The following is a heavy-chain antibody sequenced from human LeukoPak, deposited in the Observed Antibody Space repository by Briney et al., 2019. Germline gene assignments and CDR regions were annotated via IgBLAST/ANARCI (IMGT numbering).Heavy chain of an antibody. D-gene: IGHD7-27*01. Sequence: GESLKISCKGSGYSFTNYWIGWVRQMPGKGLEWMGIVYPSDSDTTYSPSFQGQVTISADKSISTAYLQWSSLKASDTAMYYCARRELGILYYFDYWGQGTLVTVSS. CDR3: ARRELGILYYFDY. CDR1: GYSFTNYW. CDR2: VYPSDSDT. J-gene: IGHJ4*02. V-gene: IGHV5-51*01.